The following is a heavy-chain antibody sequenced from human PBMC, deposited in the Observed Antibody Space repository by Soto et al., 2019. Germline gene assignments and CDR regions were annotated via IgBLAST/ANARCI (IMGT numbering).Heavy chain of an antibody. CDR1: GFTFRSFW. J-gene: IGHJ4*02. CDR3: SRSLDS. CDR2: INPDGSEK. V-gene: IGHV3-7*01. Sequence: QAGGSLRLSCAASGFTFRSFWMDWVRQAPGKGLEWVANINPDGSEKHYVDSVKGRFTISRDNAKNSLYLHMSILTAEDSALYYCSRSLDSWGQGARVTVSS.